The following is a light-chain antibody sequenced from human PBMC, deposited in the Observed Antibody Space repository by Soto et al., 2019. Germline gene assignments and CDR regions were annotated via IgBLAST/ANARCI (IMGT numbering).Light chain of an antibody. CDR2: DAS. V-gene: IGKV3D-20*02. Sequence: DIVLTQSPVTLSVSSGEGATLSCRASQFVTSGHLAWYQQKPGQAPRLLIYDASTRATGIPSRFSGSGSGTDFTLTISSLQPEDFATYYCQQSYSTPRTFGQGTKVDIK. CDR1: QFVTSGH. J-gene: IGKJ1*01. CDR3: QQSYSTPRT.